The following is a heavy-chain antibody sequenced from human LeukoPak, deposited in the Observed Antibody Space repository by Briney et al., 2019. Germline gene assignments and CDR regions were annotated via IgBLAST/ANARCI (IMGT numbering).Heavy chain of an antibody. CDR2: IIPIFGTA. J-gene: IGHJ6*02. D-gene: IGHD6-13*01. V-gene: IGHV1-69*13. Sequence: SVKVSCKASGGTFSSYAISWVRQAPGQGLEWMGGIIPIFGTANYAQKFQGRVTITADESTSTAYMELSSLRSEDTAVYYCARGLYSSSWYADYYYGMDVWGQGTTVTVSS. CDR1: GGTFSSYA. CDR3: ARGLYSSSWYADYYYGMDV.